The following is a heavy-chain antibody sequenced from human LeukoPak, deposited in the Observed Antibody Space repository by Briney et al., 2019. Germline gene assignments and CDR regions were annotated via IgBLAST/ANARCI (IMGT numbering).Heavy chain of an antibody. J-gene: IGHJ4*02. CDR3: ARAPLYYGSGNSYFDY. V-gene: IGHV3-21*01. D-gene: IGHD3-10*01. CDR1: GFSFSTYT. CDR2: ISSSKSYI. Sequence: GGSLRLSCAASGFSFSTYTMNWVRQAPGKGLEWVSSISSSKSYIYYADSVRGRFTISRDNAKNSLYLQMNSLRADDSAVYYCARAPLYYGSGNSYFDYWGQGTLVTVSS.